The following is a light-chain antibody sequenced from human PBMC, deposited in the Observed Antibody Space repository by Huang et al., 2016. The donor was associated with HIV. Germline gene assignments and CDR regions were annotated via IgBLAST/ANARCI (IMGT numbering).Light chain of an antibody. CDR2: DAS. J-gene: IGKJ1*01. Sequence: EIVLTQSPATLSLSPGERATLSCRASQSVSRYLAWYQQKPGQAPRLLIYDASNRATGIPARFSGSGSGTDFTLTISSLEPEDFAVYYCLQRSNWLWTFGQGTMVEIK. V-gene: IGKV3-11*01. CDR1: QSVSRY. CDR3: LQRSNWLWT.